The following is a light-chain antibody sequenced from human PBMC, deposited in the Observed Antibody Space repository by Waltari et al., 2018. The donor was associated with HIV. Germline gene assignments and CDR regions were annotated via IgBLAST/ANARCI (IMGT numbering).Light chain of an antibody. CDR2: GDD. V-gene: IGLV2-14*02. J-gene: IGLJ3*02. Sequence: QSALTQPASVSGSPGQSITIPCTGTNTDVGFYNLVSWYRHPPGKAPQLVIYGDDRRPSGIPYRCSGSKSGNTASLTISTLQAEDEADYYCSSYTNIDTLVFGGGTKLTVL. CDR3: SSYTNIDTLV. CDR1: NTDVGFYNL.